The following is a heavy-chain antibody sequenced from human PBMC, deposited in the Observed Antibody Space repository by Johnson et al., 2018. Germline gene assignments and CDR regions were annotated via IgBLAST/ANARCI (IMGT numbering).Heavy chain of an antibody. Sequence: QVQLVQSGGGVVQPGRSLRLSCAASGFTFSSYAMHWVRPAPGKGLEWVAVISYDGRNKYYADSVKGRFTISRDNSKNTLYLQMNSLRAEDTAVYCCARSLLYFDWSYYYYGMDVWGQGTTGTVSS. CDR3: ARSLLYFDWSYYYYGMDV. D-gene: IGHD3-9*01. J-gene: IGHJ6*02. CDR2: ISYDGRNK. V-gene: IGHV3-30-3*01. CDR1: GFTFSSYA.